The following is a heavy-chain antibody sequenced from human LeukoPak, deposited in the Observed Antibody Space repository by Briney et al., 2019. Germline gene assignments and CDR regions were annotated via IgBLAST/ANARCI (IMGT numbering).Heavy chain of an antibody. CDR1: GFTFSSYA. J-gene: IGHJ4*02. D-gene: IGHD3-10*01. CDR2: ISSNGGGT. CDR3: AKHYGSGTYYNYLDY. V-gene: IGHV3-23*01. Sequence: GGSLRLSCAASGFTFSSYAMSWVRGAPGKGLEWVSAISSNGGGTFYADSVKGQFTISRDNSQNTLYLQMNSLRAEDTAIYYCAKHYGSGTYYNYLDYWGQGTLVTVSS.